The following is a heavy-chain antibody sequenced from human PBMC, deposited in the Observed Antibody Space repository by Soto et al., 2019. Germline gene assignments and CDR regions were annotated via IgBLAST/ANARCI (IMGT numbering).Heavy chain of an antibody. D-gene: IGHD3-10*01. CDR1: GFTFSSYS. CDR3: ARVTMVRGVTLDWFDP. J-gene: IGHJ5*02. CDR2: ISSSSSYI. Sequence: PGGSLRLSCAASGFTFSSYSMNWVRQAPGKGLEWVSSISSSSSYIYYADSVKGRFTISRDNAKNSLYLQMSSLRAEDTAVYYCARVTMVRGVTLDWFDPWGQGTLVTVSS. V-gene: IGHV3-21*01.